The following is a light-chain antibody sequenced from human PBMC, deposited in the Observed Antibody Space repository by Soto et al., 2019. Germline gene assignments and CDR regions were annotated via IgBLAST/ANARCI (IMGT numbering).Light chain of an antibody. Sequence: EIVLTQSPDTLSLSPGDRATLSCRASQSVSSYLAWYQQKPGQAPRLLIYDAPNRATGIPARFSGSGSGTDFTLTITSLEPEDFAVYYCQHRSNWLAFGGGTKVDIK. CDR2: DAP. J-gene: IGKJ4*01. CDR3: QHRSNWLA. V-gene: IGKV3-11*01. CDR1: QSVSSY.